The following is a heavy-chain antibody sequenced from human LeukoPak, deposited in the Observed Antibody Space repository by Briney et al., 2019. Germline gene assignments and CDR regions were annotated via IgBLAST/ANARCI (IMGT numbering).Heavy chain of an antibody. CDR2: INHSGST. D-gene: IGHD2-21*02. J-gene: IGHJ4*02. CDR3: ARGGFYCGGDCYVDY. Sequence: SETLSLTCAVYGGSFSPYYWRWIRQPPGKGLEWIGEINHSGSTNYNPSLKSRVTISVDTSKNQFSLRLSSVTAADTAVYYCARGGFYCGGDCYVDYWGQGTLVTVSS. CDR1: GGSFSPYY. V-gene: IGHV4-34*01.